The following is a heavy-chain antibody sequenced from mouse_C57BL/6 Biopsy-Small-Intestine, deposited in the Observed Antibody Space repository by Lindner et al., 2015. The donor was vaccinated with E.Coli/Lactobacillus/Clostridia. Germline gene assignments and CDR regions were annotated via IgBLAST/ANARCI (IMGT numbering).Heavy chain of an antibody. J-gene: IGHJ3*01. CDR2: IDPEDGET. CDR1: GFNIKDHY. CDR3: SRNEIYAAWFAY. Sequence: EVQLQESGAELVKPGASAKLSCTASGFNIKDHYIHWVKQRTDQGLEWIGRIDPEDGETTYAPKFQGEATITVDTYSNSAYLQLSSLTSEDTAVYYCSRNEIYAAWFAYWGQGTLVTVSA. V-gene: IGHV14-2*01. D-gene: IGHD2-12*01.